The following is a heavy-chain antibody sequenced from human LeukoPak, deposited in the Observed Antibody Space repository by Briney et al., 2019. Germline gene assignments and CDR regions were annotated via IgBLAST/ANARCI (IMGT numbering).Heavy chain of an antibody. CDR2: ISSSSSYI. J-gene: IGHJ6*02. V-gene: IGHV3-21*01. CDR3: ARDKHGDYGYYGMDV. Sequence: GGSLRLSCAASGFTFSSYSMNWVRQAPGKGLEWVSSISSSSSYIYYADSVKGRFTISRDNAKDSLYLQMNSLRAEDTAVYYCARDKHGDYGYYGMDVWGQGTTVTVSS. CDR1: GFTFSSYS. D-gene: IGHD4-17*01.